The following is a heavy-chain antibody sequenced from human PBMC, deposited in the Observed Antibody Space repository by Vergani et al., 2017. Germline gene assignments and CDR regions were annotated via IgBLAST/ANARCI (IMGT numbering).Heavy chain of an antibody. Sequence: QVQLVESGGGVVQPGRSLRLSCTPSSFKLGDYGMHWVRQAPGRGLGWVSMTWYEGNNNYYADSGKGRFTLSKDISKNTLYLQMNSLRGDDTAVYYCARETRDTPSSLDYWGQGTLVTVSS. CDR2: TWYEGNNN. V-gene: IGHV3-33*01. D-gene: IGHD5-24*01. CDR3: ARETRDTPSSLDY. J-gene: IGHJ4*02. CDR1: SFKLGDYG.